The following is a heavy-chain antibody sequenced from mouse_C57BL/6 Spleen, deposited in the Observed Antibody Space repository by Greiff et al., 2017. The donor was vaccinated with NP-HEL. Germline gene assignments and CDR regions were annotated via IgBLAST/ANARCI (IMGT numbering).Heavy chain of an antibody. V-gene: IGHV1-26*01. CDR2: INPNNGGT. CDR3: ARSGLPPYYFDY. J-gene: IGHJ2*01. D-gene: IGHD3-3*01. CDR1: GYTFTDYY. Sequence: EVQLQQSGPELVKPGASVKISCKASGYTFTDYYMNWVKQSHGKSLEWIGDINPNNGGTSYNQKFKGKATLTVDKSSSTAYMELRSLTSEDTAVYYCARSGLPPYYFDYWGQGTTLTVSS.